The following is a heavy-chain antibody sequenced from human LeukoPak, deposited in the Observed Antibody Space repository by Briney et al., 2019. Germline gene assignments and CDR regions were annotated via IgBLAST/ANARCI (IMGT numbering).Heavy chain of an antibody. D-gene: IGHD6-13*01. V-gene: IGHV5-51*01. CDR2: IYPGDSDT. CDR3: ARHGVAAVGTPRWDYYYYMDV. J-gene: IGHJ6*03. Sequence: GESLKISCQASGFTFTRYWIGWVRQMPGKGLEWMGIIYPGDSDTRYSPSFQGQVTISADKSISTAYLQWSSLKASDTAMYYCARHGVAAVGTPRWDYYYYMDVWGKGTTVTVSS. CDR1: GFTFTRYW.